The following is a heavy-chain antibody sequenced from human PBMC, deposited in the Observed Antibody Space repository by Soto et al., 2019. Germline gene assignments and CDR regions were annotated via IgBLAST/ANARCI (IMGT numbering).Heavy chain of an antibody. CDR1: GFTFNKYS. V-gene: IGHV3-21*06. CDR3: ARDLMPNDRGLGDLAY. CDR2: ITSKTGDQ. J-gene: IGHJ4*02. D-gene: IGHD3-22*01. Sequence: EVRLVESGGGLVKPGGSLRLSCAASGFTFNKYSMNWVRQAPGKGLEWGSSITSKTGDQYYADSVKGRFIISRDNTKNSLSLQVTRLRDEDTAVYYCARDLMPNDRGLGDLAYWGQGTLVTVSS.